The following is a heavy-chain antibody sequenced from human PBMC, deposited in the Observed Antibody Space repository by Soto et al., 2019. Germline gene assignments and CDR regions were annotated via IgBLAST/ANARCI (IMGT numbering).Heavy chain of an antibody. Sequence: QITLNESGPTVVRPTEPLTLTCRFSGFSLTTSGVGVGWIRQSPGKAPEWLALIYWDDDKRYSASLKSRLTITKDTSKNRVVLTVSDLEPTDTATYYCAHRVLRTVFGLVTTTAIYFDFWGQGTPVAVSS. V-gene: IGHV2-5*02. CDR3: AHRVLRTVFGLVTTTAIYFDF. CDR2: IYWDDDK. J-gene: IGHJ4*02. D-gene: IGHD3-3*01. CDR1: GFSLTTSGVG.